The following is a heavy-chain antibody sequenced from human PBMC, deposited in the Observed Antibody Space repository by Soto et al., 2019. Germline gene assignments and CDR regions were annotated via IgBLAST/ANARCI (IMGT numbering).Heavy chain of an antibody. CDR3: TRDQSGTPDI. D-gene: IGHD1-26*01. J-gene: IGHJ3*02. Sequence: PSETLSLTCTVSGNSMSNYYWNWIRQSAGKGLEWIGRMSATGGAAYNPSLKSRLTLSRDTSKNEISLSLKFVTAADTAVYFGTRDQSGTPDIWGQGTVVTVSS. CDR1: GNSMSNYY. CDR2: MSATGGA. V-gene: IGHV4-4*07.